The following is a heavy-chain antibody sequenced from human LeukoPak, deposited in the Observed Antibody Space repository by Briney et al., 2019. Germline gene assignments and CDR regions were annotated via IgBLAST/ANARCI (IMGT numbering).Heavy chain of an antibody. D-gene: IGHD2-2*01. CDR1: GGSFSGYY. V-gene: IGHV4-34*01. Sequence: PSETLSLTCAVYGGSFSGYYWSWIRQPPGKGLEWIGEINHSGSTNYNPSLKSRVTISVDTSKNQFSLKLSSVTAADTAVYYCARGQGQLPPRYAFDIWGQGTVVTVSS. J-gene: IGHJ3*02. CDR2: INHSGST. CDR3: ARGQGQLPPRYAFDI.